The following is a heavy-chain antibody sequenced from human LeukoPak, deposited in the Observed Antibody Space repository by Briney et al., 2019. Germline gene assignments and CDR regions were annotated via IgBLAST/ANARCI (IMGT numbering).Heavy chain of an antibody. D-gene: IGHD3-3*01. J-gene: IGHJ3*02. V-gene: IGHV4-59*01. CDR1: GGSISSYY. Sequence: SETLSLTCTVSGGSISSYYWSWIRQPPGKGLEWIGYIYYSGSTNYNPSLKSRVTISVDTSKNQFSLKLSSVTAADTAVYYCASRNYDFWSGWSHGSNDAFDIWGQGTMVTVSS. CDR2: IYYSGST. CDR3: ASRNYDFWSGWSHGSNDAFDI.